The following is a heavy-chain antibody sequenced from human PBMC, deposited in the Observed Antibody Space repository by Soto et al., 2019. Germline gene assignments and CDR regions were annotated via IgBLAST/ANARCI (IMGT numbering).Heavy chain of an antibody. Sequence: QVQLVESGGGLVKPGGSLRLSCTASGFTFSDYYMSWIRQAPGKGLEWVSYISSTGSSVYYADSVKGRFTMSRDNAKNSLYLRMNSLRAEDTAVYYCTGAPHASRPDYWGQGTLVTVSS. CDR2: ISSTGSSV. CDR1: GFTFSDYY. J-gene: IGHJ4*02. V-gene: IGHV3-11*01. CDR3: TGAPHASRPDY.